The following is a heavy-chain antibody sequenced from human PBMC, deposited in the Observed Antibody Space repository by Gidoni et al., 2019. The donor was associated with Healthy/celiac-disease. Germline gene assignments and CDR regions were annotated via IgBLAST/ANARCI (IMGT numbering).Heavy chain of an antibody. Sequence: QVQLQESGPGLVKPSETLSLTCTVAGGSISSHYWSWHRQPPGKGLEWIGYIYYSGSTNYNPSLKSRVTISVDTSKNQFSLKLSSVTAADTAVYYCARVRYDYVWGSYPTYYFDYWGQGTLVTVSS. CDR2: IYYSGST. CDR1: GGSISSHY. D-gene: IGHD3-16*02. CDR3: ARVRYDYVWGSYPTYYFDY. V-gene: IGHV4-59*11. J-gene: IGHJ4*02.